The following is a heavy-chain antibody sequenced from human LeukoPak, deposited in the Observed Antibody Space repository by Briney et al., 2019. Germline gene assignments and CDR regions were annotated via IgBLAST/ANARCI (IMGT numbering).Heavy chain of an antibody. J-gene: IGHJ4*02. D-gene: IGHD4-11*01. CDR1: GYTFTSYG. Sequence: GASVKVSCKASGYTFTSYGISWVRQAPGQGLEWMGWISAYNGNTNYAQKLQGRVTMTRNTSISTAYMELSSLRSEDTAVYYCARGRRGLQQNWGQGTLVTVSS. CDR2: ISAYNGNT. CDR3: ARGRRGLQQN. V-gene: IGHV1-18*01.